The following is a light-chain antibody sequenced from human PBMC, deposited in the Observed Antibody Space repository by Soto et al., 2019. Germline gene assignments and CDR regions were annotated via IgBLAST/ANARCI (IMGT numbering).Light chain of an antibody. CDR1: QSISTY. Sequence: DIQMTQSPSSLSASVGDRVTITCRASQSISTYLNWYQQKPGRAPNLLIYATSTLQSGVPSRFSGSGSGTDVTLTISSLQPEDFATYYCQQTYTTPPFTFGQGTKLEIK. V-gene: IGKV1-39*01. J-gene: IGKJ2*01. CDR2: ATS. CDR3: QQTYTTPPFT.